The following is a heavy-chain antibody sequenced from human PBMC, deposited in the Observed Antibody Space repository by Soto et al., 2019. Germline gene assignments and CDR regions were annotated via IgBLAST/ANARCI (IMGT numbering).Heavy chain of an antibody. CDR1: GFTFSGSA. CDR3: ARVQGDYSFYYGMDV. J-gene: IGHJ6*02. V-gene: IGHV3-73*01. CDR2: IRSKANSYAT. Sequence: PGGSLRLSCAASGFTFSGSAMHWVRQASGKGLEWVGRIRSKANSYATAYAASVRGRFTISRDDSKNTAYLHMNSLKTEDTAVYYCARVQGDYSFYYGMDVWGQGTTVTVSS.